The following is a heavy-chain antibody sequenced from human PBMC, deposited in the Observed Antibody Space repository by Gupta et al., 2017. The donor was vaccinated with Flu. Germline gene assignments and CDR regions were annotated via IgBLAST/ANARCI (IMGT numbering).Heavy chain of an antibody. CDR3: ARDSSDYWYNWFFDL. Sequence: ELQLLESGGALVQPGRALRLSCVASGFNFGKHAMNWVRQAPGKGPEWVATASGLEGGTYVADSLEGRVSVSRDNAKSTLYLQLTDLRADDTALYYCARDSSDYWYNWFFDLWGRGTQVTVSS. CDR1: GFNFGKHA. CDR2: ASGLEGGT. D-gene: IGHD4-17*01. V-gene: IGHV3-23*01. J-gene: IGHJ2*01.